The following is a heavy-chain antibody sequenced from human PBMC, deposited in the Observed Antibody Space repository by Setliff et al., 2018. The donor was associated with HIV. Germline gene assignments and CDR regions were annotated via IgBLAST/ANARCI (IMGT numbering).Heavy chain of an antibody. J-gene: IGHJ3*02. D-gene: IGHD5-12*01. CDR3: AREGRDGYTSDDAFDI. Sequence: GGSLRLSCAASGFTFSSYSMHWVRQAPGKGLEWVSYISSSSSSIHYADSVKGRFTISRDHAKNSLYLQMNSLRAEDTAVYYCAREGRDGYTSDDAFDIWGHGTMVTVSS. V-gene: IGHV3-48*04. CDR1: GFTFSSYS. CDR2: ISSSSSSI.